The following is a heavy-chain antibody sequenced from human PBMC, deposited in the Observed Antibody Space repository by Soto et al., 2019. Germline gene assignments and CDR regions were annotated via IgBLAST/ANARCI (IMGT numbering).Heavy chain of an antibody. CDR3: ARDTDFWSGYYTGGY. CDR1: GYTFTSYG. J-gene: IGHJ4*02. CDR2: ISAYNGNT. V-gene: IGHV1-18*01. Sequence: RASVKVSFKASGYTFTSYGISWVRQAPGQGLEWMGWISAYNGNTNYAQKLQGRVTMTTDTSTSTAYMELRSLRSDDTAVYYCARDTDFWSGYYTGGYWGQGTLVTVSS. D-gene: IGHD3-3*01.